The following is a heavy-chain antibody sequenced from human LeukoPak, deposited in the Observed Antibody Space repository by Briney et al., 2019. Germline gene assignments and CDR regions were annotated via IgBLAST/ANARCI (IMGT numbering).Heavy chain of an antibody. CDR1: GFTFSSYA. V-gene: IGHV3-64*01. D-gene: IGHD1-26*01. CDR3: AREDKVGATTYDY. Sequence: AGGSLRLSCAASGFTFSSYAMHWVRQAPGKGLEYVSAISSNGGSTYYATSVKGRFTISRDNSKNTLYLQMGSLRAEDMAVYYCAREDKVGATTYDYWGQGTLVTVSS. CDR2: ISSNGGST. J-gene: IGHJ4*02.